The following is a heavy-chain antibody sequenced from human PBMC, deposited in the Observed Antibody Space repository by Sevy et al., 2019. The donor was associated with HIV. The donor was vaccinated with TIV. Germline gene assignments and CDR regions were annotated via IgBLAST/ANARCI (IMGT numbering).Heavy chain of an antibody. V-gene: IGHV3-15*01. CDR3: TKFLYYYDSTGYYLVY. D-gene: IGHD3-22*01. Sequence: GGSLRLSCAASGFTFSNAWMSWVRQAPGKGLEWVGRIKSKTDGRTTDYAAPVKGRFTISRDDSKNTLYLQMNSLKTEETAVYYCTKFLYYYDSTGYYLVYWGQGTLVTVSS. J-gene: IGHJ4*02. CDR2: IKSKTDGRTT. CDR1: GFTFSNAW.